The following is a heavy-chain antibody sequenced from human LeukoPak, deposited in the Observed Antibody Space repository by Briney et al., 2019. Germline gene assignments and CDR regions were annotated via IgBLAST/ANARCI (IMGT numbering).Heavy chain of an antibody. V-gene: IGHV1-18*01. J-gene: IGHJ3*02. Sequence: ASVKVSCKASGYTFTSYGISWVRQAPGQGLEWMGWISAYNGNTNYAQKLQGRVTMTTDTSTSTAYMELRSLRSDDTAVYYCARSDDVVVAGAFDIWGQGTMVTVSS. CDR1: GYTFTSYG. CDR3: ARSDDVVVAGAFDI. CDR2: ISAYNGNT. D-gene: IGHD2-2*01.